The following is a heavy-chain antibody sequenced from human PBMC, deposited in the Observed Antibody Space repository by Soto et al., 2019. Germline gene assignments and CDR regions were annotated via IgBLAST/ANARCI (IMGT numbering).Heavy chain of an antibody. J-gene: IGHJ5*02. V-gene: IGHV4-59*08. CDR2: FFYSGST. D-gene: IGHD5-18*01. CDR3: ATHTRKEGRNWWFAP. Sequence: SETLSLTCTVSGGSISRYDWSWIRQPSGKRLEWIGYFFYSGSTNYNPSLKSRVTISVDTSNNEYSLNLSSVTAADTAVYHCATHTRKEGRNWWFAPRAQGTLVTVSS. CDR1: GGSISRYD.